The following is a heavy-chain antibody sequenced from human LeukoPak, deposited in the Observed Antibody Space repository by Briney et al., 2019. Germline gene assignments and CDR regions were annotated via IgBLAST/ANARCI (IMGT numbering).Heavy chain of an antibody. CDR3: VRQGTNSGYYLLDY. D-gene: IGHD3-3*01. CDR1: GASLSDFY. V-gene: IGHV4-34*01. CDR2: VAHKGPTVYSPTLNR. Sequence: PSETLPLTCAVYGASLSDFYWSWIRQSPGKGLQWIGEVAHKGPTVYSPTLNRKYNPSLESRVTMSVDPSKNQFSLKLTSVTVADTATYYCVRQGTNSGYYLLDYWGPGHLVTVSS. J-gene: IGHJ4*02.